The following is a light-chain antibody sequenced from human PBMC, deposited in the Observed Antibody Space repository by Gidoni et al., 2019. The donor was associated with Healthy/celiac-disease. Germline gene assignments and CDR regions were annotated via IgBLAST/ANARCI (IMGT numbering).Light chain of an antibody. CDR3: CSYAGSSTLNWV. V-gene: IGLV2-23*03. J-gene: IGLJ3*02. CDR2: EGS. Sequence: QSALLQPAPVAGSPGQSTTISCTGTSSDVVSYNLVSWYQQHPGKAPKLMIYEGSKRPSGVSNRFSGSKSGNTASLTISGLQAEDEADYYCCSYAGSSTLNWVFGGGTKLTVL. CDR1: SSDVVSYNL.